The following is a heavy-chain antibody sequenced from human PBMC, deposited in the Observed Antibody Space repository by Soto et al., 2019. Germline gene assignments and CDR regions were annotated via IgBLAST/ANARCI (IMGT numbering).Heavy chain of an antibody. CDR3: ARDQDGAGGTADY. D-gene: IGHD1-26*01. V-gene: IGHV3-74*01. CDR1: GFTLRNYW. Sequence: EVQLVESGGGLVQPGGSLRLSCVASGFTLRNYWMHWFRQAPGKALVWVSRITNDGSTTYYADSVKGRFTISRDNAKNTLYLQVNSLRVEDTAVYYCARDQDGAGGTADYWGQGTLVTVS. J-gene: IGHJ4*02. CDR2: ITNDGSTT.